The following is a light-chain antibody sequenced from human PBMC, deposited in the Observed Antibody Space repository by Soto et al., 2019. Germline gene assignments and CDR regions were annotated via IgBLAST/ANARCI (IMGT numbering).Light chain of an antibody. V-gene: IGLV1-47*02. J-gene: IGLJ2*01. CDR3: AAWDDSLSSML. Sequence: QSVLTQPPSASGTPGQRVTISCSGSSSNLGGNYVYWYQQLPGTAPKLLIYSNNQRPSGVPDRFSGSKSGSSASLAISGLRSEDEANYYCAAWDDSLSSMLFGGGTKLTVL. CDR1: SSNLGGNY. CDR2: SNN.